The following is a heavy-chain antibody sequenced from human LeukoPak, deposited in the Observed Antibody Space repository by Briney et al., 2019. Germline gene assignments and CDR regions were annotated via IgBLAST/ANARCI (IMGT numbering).Heavy chain of an antibody. CDR2: IYYSTNT. J-gene: IGHJ5*02. Sequence: PSETLSLTCSVSGDSTNSGNYYCSWIRQPPGKGLEWIGNIYYSTNTYYNPSLLGRVSISIDTSRNQFSLRVSSVTAADTAVYYCARQDRSSLPSKWFDPWGQGTLVIVSS. CDR1: GDSTNSGNYY. V-gene: IGHV4-39*01. D-gene: IGHD6-13*01. CDR3: ARQDRSSLPSKWFDP.